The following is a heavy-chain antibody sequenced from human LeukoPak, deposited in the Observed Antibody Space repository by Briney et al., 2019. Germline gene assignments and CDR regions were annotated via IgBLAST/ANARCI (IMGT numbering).Heavy chain of an antibody. CDR1: GFTFNTYW. J-gene: IGHJ4*02. Sequence: GGSLRLSCAASGFTFNTYWMTWVRQAPGKGLEWVSAISGSGRSTYYADSVKGRFTISRDNSKNTLYLQMNSLRAEDTAVYYCAKDRSWNDILTGYYIYDFDYWGQGTLVTVSS. D-gene: IGHD3-9*01. V-gene: IGHV3-23*01. CDR3: AKDRSWNDILTGYYIYDFDY. CDR2: ISGSGRST.